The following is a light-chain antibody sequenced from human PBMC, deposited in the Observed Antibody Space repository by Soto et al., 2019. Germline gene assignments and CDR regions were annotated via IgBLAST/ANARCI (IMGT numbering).Light chain of an antibody. CDR1: QSIFYSSYNKSC. J-gene: IGKJ3*01. V-gene: IGKV4-1*01. Sequence: DNVMTQSPDSRAVSLGERATIKCKSSQSIFYSSYNKSCLAWYQQKSGQSPKLLISWASSRQSGVPDRFSGSGSGTDFTLTISSLQAEDVAVYYCQQFYSAPFTFGPGTKVDIK. CDR3: QQFYSAPFT. CDR2: WAS.